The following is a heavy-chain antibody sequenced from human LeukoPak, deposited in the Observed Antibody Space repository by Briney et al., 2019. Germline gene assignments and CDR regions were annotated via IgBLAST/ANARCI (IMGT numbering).Heavy chain of an antibody. D-gene: IGHD3-10*02. V-gene: IGHV4-59*01. CDR1: GGSISSYY. J-gene: IGHJ3*01. Sequence: SETLSLTCTVSGGSISSYYWSWIRQPPGKGLEWIEYIYYSGSTNYNPSLKSRVTISVDTSKNQFSLKLSSVTAADTAVYYCARDPTMSFWGQGTMVTVSS. CDR3: ARDPTMSF. CDR2: IYYSGST.